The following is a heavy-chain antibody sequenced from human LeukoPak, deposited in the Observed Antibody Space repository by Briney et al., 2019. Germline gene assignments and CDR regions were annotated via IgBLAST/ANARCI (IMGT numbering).Heavy chain of an antibody. Sequence: GGSLRLSCAASGFTFSSYWMHWVRQAPGKGLVWVSRINNDGGVTTYADSVKGRFTIFRDNAKNTLYLQMNSLRAEDTAVYYCARTGWFDPWGQGTLVTVSS. V-gene: IGHV3-74*01. CDR1: GFTFSSYW. CDR3: ARTGWFDP. CDR2: INNDGGVT. D-gene: IGHD3-10*01. J-gene: IGHJ5*02.